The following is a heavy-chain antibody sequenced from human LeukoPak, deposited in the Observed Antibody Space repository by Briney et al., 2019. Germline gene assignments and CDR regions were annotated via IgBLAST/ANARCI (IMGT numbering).Heavy chain of an antibody. D-gene: IGHD1-26*01. J-gene: IGHJ5*02. CDR2: ISCDGSNK. CDR1: GFTFSSYA. CDR3: ARDLSPSMWELPGGWFDP. Sequence: GESLRLSCAASGFTFSSYAMHWVRQAPGKGLEWVAVISCDGSNKYYADSVKGRFTISRDNSKNTLYLQMNSLRAEDTAVYYCARDLSPSMWELPGGWFDPWGQGTLVTVSS. V-gene: IGHV3-30*14.